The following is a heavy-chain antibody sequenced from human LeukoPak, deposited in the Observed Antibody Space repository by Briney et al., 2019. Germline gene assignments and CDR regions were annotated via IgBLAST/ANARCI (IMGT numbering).Heavy chain of an antibody. CDR3: ARETYYYDSTRLDY. CDR2: ISAYNGNT. V-gene: IGHV1-18*01. J-gene: IGHJ4*02. Sequence: ASVKVSCKASGYTFTSFGISWVRQAPGQGLEWMGWISAYNGNTNYAQKLQGRVTMTTDTSTSTAYMELRSLRSDDTAVYYCARETYYYDSTRLDYWGQGTLVTVSS. D-gene: IGHD3-22*01. CDR1: GYTFTSFG.